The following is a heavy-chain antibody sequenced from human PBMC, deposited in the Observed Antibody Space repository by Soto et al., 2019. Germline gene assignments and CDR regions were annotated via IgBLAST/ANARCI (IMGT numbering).Heavy chain of an antibody. CDR3: AKEYGDYVDAFDI. CDR2: ISYDGSNK. J-gene: IGHJ3*02. V-gene: IGHV3-30*18. Sequence: VQLLESGGGLVQPGGSLRLSCAASGFTFSSYAMSWVRQAPGKGLEWVAVISYDGSNKYYADSVKGRFTISRDNSKNTLYLQMNSLRAEDTSVYYCAKEYGDYVDAFDIWGQGTMVTVSS. CDR1: GFTFSSYA. D-gene: IGHD4-17*01.